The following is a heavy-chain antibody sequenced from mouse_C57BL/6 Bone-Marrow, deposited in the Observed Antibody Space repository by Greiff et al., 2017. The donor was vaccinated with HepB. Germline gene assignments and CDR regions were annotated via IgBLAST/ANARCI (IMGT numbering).Heavy chain of an antibody. CDR3: ARPHDYWFAY. CDR1: GFTFSSYG. CDR2: ISSGGSYT. V-gene: IGHV5-6*01. J-gene: IGHJ3*01. Sequence: EVKLMESGGDLVKPGGSLKLSCAASGFTFSSYGMSWVRQTPDKRLEWVATISSGGSYTYYPDSVKGRFTISRDNAKNTLYLQMSSLKSEDTAMYYCARPHDYWFAYWGQGTLVTVSA. D-gene: IGHD2-4*01.